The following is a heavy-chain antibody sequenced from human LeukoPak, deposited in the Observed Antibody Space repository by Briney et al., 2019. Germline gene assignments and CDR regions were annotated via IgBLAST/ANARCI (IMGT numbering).Heavy chain of an antibody. CDR1: GGSISSGDYY. CDR3: ARADSVVPDYFDY. V-gene: IGHV4-30-4*01. Sequence: SETLSITCTVSGGSISSGDYYWSWIRQPPGKGLEWIGYIYYGGCTYYNPSLKSRVTISVDTSKNQFSLKLSSVTAADTAVYYCARADSVVPDYFDYWGQGTLVTVSS. J-gene: IGHJ4*02. CDR2: IYYGGCT. D-gene: IGHD2-2*01.